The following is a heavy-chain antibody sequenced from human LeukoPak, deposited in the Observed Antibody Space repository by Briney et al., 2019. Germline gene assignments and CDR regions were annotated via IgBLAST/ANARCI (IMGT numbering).Heavy chain of an antibody. CDR1: GFTFSSHA. CDR2: ISGSGGGT. D-gene: IGHD2-15*01. CDR3: AKASRYCSGGTCYSIRTGFDY. V-gene: IGHV3-23*01. Sequence: GGSLRLSCAASGFTFSSHAMSWVRQAPGKGLEWVSAISGSGGGTYYADSVKGRFTISRDNSKNTLYLQMNSLRAEDTAVYYCAKASRYCSGGTCYSIRTGFDYWGQGTLVTVSS. J-gene: IGHJ4*02.